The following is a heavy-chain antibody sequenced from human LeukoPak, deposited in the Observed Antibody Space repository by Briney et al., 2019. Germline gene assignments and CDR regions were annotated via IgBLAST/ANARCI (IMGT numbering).Heavy chain of an antibody. CDR2: ISGSGGST. D-gene: IGHD3-3*01. Sequence: GGSLRLSCEVSGFTFSSYAMSWVRQAPGKGLEWVSAISGSGGSTYYADSVKGRFTISRDNSKNTLYLQMNSLRAEDTAVYYCAKVAEAYDFWSGYPAYYFDYWGQGTLVTVSS. CDR3: AKVAEAYDFWSGYPAYYFDY. V-gene: IGHV3-23*01. CDR1: GFTFSSYA. J-gene: IGHJ4*02.